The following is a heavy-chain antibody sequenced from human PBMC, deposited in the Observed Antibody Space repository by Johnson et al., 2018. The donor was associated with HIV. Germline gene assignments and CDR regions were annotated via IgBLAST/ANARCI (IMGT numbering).Heavy chain of an antibody. J-gene: IGHJ3*02. CDR3: ARGSPYYNFWSGYVDAFDI. CDR1: GFTFSSYA. Sequence: QVQLVESGGGVVQPGRSLRLSCAASGFTFSSYAMHWVRQAPGKGLEWVANIKQDGSEKYYADSVKGRFTISRDNSKNTLYLQMNSLRAEDTAVYYCARGSPYYNFWSGYVDAFDIWGQGTMVTVSS. V-gene: IGHV3-30*04. D-gene: IGHD3-3*01. CDR2: IKQDGSEK.